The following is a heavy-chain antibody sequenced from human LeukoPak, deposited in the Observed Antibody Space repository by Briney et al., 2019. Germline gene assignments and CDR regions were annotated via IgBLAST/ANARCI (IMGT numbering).Heavy chain of an antibody. Sequence: ASVKVSCKASGYTFTSYGISWVRQAPGQGLEWMGWISAYNGNTNYAQKLQGRVAMTTDTSTSTAYMELRSLRSDDTAVYYCARDSSAYYYDSSGYYLGIKSYYFDYWGQGTLVTVSS. CDR1: GYTFTSYG. V-gene: IGHV1-18*01. CDR3: ARDSSAYYYDSSGYYLGIKSYYFDY. J-gene: IGHJ4*02. CDR2: ISAYNGNT. D-gene: IGHD3-22*01.